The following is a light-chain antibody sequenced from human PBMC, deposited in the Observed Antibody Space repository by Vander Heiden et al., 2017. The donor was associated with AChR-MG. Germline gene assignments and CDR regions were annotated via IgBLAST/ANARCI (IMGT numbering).Light chain of an antibody. V-gene: IGKV1-8*01. CDR1: RGISSY. CDR3: QQYYSYPVT. CDR2: AAS. J-gene: IGKJ4*01. Sequence: AIRLTQSPSSLPLSAGDRVTISCRASRGISSYLAWYQQKPGKAPKLLIYAASTIQSGVPSRFSGSGSAANFTLTISCLQSEDFATYYCQQYYSYPVTFGGGTKVEIK.